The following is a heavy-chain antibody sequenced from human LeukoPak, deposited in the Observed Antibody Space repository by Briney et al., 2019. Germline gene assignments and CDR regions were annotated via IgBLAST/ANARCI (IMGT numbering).Heavy chain of an antibody. Sequence: ASVSVSCKASGYTFTAYYMHWVRQAPGQGLEWMGIINPSGGSTSYAQKFQGRVTMTRDTSTSTVYMELSSLRSEDTAVYYCASSSGSYYWFDPWGQGTLVTVSS. CDR3: ASSSGSYYWFDP. V-gene: IGHV1-46*01. J-gene: IGHJ5*02. D-gene: IGHD1-26*01. CDR1: GYTFTAYY. CDR2: INPSGGST.